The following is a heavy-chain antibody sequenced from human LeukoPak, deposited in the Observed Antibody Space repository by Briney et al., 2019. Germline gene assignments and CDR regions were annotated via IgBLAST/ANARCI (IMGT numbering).Heavy chain of an antibody. J-gene: IGHJ4*02. Sequence: PSETLSLPCAVSGRSISSYYWSCVRQPPGKGLEWIGYIYYSGSTNYNPSLKSRVTISVDTSKNQFSLKLSSVAAADTALYYCSTEADILTALENWGQGTLVTVSS. CDR2: IYYSGST. CDR1: GRSISSYY. CDR3: STEADILTALEN. V-gene: IGHV4-59*01. D-gene: IGHD3-9*01.